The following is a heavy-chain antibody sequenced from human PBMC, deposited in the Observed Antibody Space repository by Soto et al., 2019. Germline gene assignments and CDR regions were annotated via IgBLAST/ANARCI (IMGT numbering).Heavy chain of an antibody. J-gene: IGHJ5*02. CDR1: GGSISSSSYY. D-gene: IGHD5-18*01. CDR2: IDYTGNT. CDR3: ASIKKGYGTVS. V-gene: IGHV4-39*01. Sequence: QLQLQESGPGLVKPSETLSLTCTVSGGSISSSSYYWCCIRQPPGKGLEWIASIDYTGNTFYNPSLTSRVTISVDPSKNQIYLKVTSVTAADTAVYYFASIKKGYGTVSWGQGTLVTVSS.